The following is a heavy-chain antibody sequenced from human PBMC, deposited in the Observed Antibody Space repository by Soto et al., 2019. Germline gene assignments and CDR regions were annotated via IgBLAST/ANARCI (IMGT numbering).Heavy chain of an antibody. J-gene: IGHJ3*02. CDR2: IIPIFGTA. Sequence: QVQLVQSGAEVKKPGSSVKVSCKASGGTFSSYAISWVRQAPGQGLEWMGGIIPIFGTAKYAQKFQGRVTIAAEDSTSTAYMEQSSLRSENTAVYYCAGGVITTVLYDAFDIWGQGTMVTVSS. D-gene: IGHD4-17*01. CDR1: GGTFSSYA. CDR3: AGGVITTVLYDAFDI. V-gene: IGHV1-69*01.